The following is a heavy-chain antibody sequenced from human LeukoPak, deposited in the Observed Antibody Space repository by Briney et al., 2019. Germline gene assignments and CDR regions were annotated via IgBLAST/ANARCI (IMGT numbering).Heavy chain of an antibody. CDR3: ASIDIVVVVAAQQDAFDI. CDR2: ISGSGGST. D-gene: IGHD2-15*01. Sequence: PGGSLRLSCAASGFTFSSYAMSWVRLAPGKGLEWVSPISGSGGSTYYADSVKGRFTISRDNSKNTLYLQMNSLRAEDTAVYYRASIDIVVVVAAQQDAFDIWGQGTMVTVSS. V-gene: IGHV3-23*01. CDR1: GFTFSSYA. J-gene: IGHJ3*02.